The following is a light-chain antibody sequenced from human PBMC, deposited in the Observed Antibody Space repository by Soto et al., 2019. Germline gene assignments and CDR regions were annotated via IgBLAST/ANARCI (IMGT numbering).Light chain of an antibody. CDR1: SSDVGGYNY. Sequence: QSVLTQPASVSGSPGQSITISCTGTSSDVGGYNYVSWYQQHPGKAPKLMIYDVSNRSSGVSNRFSGSKSGNTASLTISGLQAEDEADYYCSSYTGSSTPLVFGGGTKLTVL. CDR2: DVS. V-gene: IGLV2-14*01. J-gene: IGLJ2*01. CDR3: SSYTGSSTPLV.